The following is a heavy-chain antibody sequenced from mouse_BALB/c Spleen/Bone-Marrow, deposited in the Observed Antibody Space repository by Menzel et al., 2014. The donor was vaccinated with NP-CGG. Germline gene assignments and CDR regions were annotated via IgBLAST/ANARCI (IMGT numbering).Heavy chain of an antibody. Sequence: VHVKQSGAELVKPGASVKLSCTASGFNIKDTYMHWVMQRPEQGLEWIGRIDPGNGNTKYDPKFQGKATITADTSSNTAYLQLSSLTSEDTAVYYCARYRYYGSSYAMDYWGQGTSVTVSS. D-gene: IGHD1-1*01. V-gene: IGHV14-3*02. CDR2: IDPGNGNT. CDR3: ARYRYYGSSYAMDY. J-gene: IGHJ4*01. CDR1: GFNIKDTY.